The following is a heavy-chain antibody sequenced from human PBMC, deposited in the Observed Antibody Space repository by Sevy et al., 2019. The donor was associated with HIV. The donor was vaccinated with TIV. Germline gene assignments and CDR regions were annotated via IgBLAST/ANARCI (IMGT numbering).Heavy chain of an antibody. CDR1: GYDFTPYW. Sequence: GESLKISCKGSGYDFTPYWIGWVRQMPGQGLEWMGIIYPGYSDTGYSPSFQGQVTISVDKSINTAFLQWSSLRASDTAIYYCARQGDLYYFDHWGQGTLVTVSS. CDR2: IYPGYSDT. J-gene: IGHJ4*02. CDR3: ARQGDLYYFDH. V-gene: IGHV5-51*01. D-gene: IGHD3-10*01.